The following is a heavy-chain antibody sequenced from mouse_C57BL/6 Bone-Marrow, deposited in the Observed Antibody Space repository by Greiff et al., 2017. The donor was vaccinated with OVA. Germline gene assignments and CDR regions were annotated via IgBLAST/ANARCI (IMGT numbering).Heavy chain of an antibody. V-gene: IGHV1-5*01. Sequence: VQLQQSGTVLARPGASVKLSCKPSGYTFTSYWMPWVKQRPGQGLEWIGAIYPGNSDTSYNQKFKGKAKLTAVTSDSTAYLELSSLTNEDSAVYYCTRNCYGSRGYAMDYWGQGTSVTVSS. CDR2: IYPGNSDT. J-gene: IGHJ4*01. D-gene: IGHD1-1*01. CDR3: TRNCYGSRGYAMDY. CDR1: GYTFTSYW.